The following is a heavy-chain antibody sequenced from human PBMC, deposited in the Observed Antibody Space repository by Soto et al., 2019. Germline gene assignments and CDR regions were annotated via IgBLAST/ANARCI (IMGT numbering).Heavy chain of an antibody. CDR1: GYTFTSYY. D-gene: IGHD6-19*01. J-gene: IGHJ6*02. Sequence: ASVKASCKASGYTFTSYYMHWVRQAPGQGHEWMGIINPSGGSTSYAQKFQGRVTMTRDTSTSTVYMELSSLRSEDTAVYYCARDIPTTSGWYSAVFYYCYYGMDVWGQGTPVTVSS. CDR3: ARDIPTTSGWYSAVFYYCYYGMDV. V-gene: IGHV1-46*01. CDR2: INPSGGST.